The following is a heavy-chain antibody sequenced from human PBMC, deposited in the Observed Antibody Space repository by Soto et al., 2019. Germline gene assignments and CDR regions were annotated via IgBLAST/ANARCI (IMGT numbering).Heavy chain of an antibody. D-gene: IGHD2-21*01. CDR2: ILHDETP. CDR1: GFTFSTYA. Sequence: PGGSLRLSCAASGFTFSTYAMTWVCRAPGRGLEWVSTILHDETPFYTDSVKGRFTISRDNVRGTLYLQMNGLRVEDAALYFCAKDLFPTSGQRFFFESWGQGSLVTVS. J-gene: IGHJ4*02. CDR3: AKDLFPTSGQRFFFES. V-gene: IGHV3-23*01.